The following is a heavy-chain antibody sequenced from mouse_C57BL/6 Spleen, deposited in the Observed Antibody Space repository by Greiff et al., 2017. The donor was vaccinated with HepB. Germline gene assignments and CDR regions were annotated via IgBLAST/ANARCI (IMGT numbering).Heavy chain of an antibody. J-gene: IGHJ2*01. D-gene: IGHD1-1*01. V-gene: IGHV1-9*01. CDR3: ARRHYYGSSPGYFDY. CDR2: IVPGSGST. Sequence: QVQLQQSGAELMKPGASVKLSCKATGYTFTGYWIEWVKQRPGHGLEWIGEIVPGSGSTNYNEKFKGKATFTADTSSNTAYMQLSGLTTEDSAIYYCARRHYYGSSPGYFDYWGQGTTLTVSS. CDR1: GYTFTGYW.